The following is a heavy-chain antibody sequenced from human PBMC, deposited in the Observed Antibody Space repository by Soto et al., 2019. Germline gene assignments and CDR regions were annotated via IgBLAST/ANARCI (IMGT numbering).Heavy chain of an antibody. J-gene: IGHJ5*02. Sequence: QVQLVRSGAEVKKPGASVKVSCKASGYTFTGYYMHWVRQAPGQGLEWMGWINPNSGGTNYAQKFQGRVTMTRDTSISTAYMELSWLRSDDTAVYYCARDRQQLVERDWFDPWGQGTLVTVSS. D-gene: IGHD6-13*01. CDR1: GYTFTGYY. V-gene: IGHV1-2*02. CDR3: ARDRQQLVERDWFDP. CDR2: INPNSGGT.